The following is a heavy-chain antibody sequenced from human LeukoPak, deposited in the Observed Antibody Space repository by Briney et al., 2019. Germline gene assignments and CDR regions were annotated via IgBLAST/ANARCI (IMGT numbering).Heavy chain of an antibody. CDR1: GGSLTAYY. CDR3: ARGRYRNWERYYYMDV. J-gene: IGHJ6*03. V-gene: IGHV4-34*01. D-gene: IGHD4-11*01. Sequence: PQTLSLTCAVYGGSLTAYYWSWIRQSPGKGLEWIGEINKSESSNYNTSLKSRVTISVDTSKNQVSLHLSSVTAADTAVYYCARGRYRNWERYYYMDVWGKGATVTVSS. CDR2: INKSESS.